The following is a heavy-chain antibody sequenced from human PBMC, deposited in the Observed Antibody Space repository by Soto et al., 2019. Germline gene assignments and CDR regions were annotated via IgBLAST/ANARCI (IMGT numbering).Heavy chain of an antibody. CDR3: TDDDGWSECDLGY. J-gene: IGHJ4*02. V-gene: IGHV3-30-3*01. D-gene: IGHD3-3*01. CDR1: GFTFSHHL. Sequence: QVQLVESGGGVVQPGTSLTLSCAASGFTFSHHLMHWVRQTPGKGLEWMTFISRDGSNAYYADTVKGRFTISRDNSRNTLYLEMNSLRVEDTAVYCATDDDGWSECDLGYWGQGTPVIVSS. CDR2: ISRDGSNA.